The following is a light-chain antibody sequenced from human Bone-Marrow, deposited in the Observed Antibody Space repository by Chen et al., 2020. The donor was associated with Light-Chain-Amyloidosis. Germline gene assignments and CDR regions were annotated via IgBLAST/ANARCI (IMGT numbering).Light chain of an antibody. CDR3: GTWDSSLSAIYV. J-gene: IGLJ1*01. CDR1: SSNIGNNY. Sequence: QSVLTQPPSVSAAPGQKVTISFSGSSSNIGNNYVSWYQQLPGTAPKLLIYDNNKRPSGIPDRFSGSKSGTSATLGITGLQTGDEADYYCGTWDSSLSAIYVFGTGTKVTVL. V-gene: IGLV1-51*01. CDR2: DNN.